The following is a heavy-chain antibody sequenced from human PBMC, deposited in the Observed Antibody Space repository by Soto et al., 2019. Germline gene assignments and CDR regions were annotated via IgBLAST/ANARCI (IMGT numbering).Heavy chain of an antibody. CDR1: GDSISNLDYF. D-gene: IGHD7-27*01. Sequence: SETLSLTCSVSGDSISNLDYFWAWIRQPPGQALEYIGYIYKSATTYYNPSYESRVAISVDTSKSQFSLNVTSVTAADTAVYFCARGRYCLTGRCFPNWFDSWGQGALVTVSS. CDR3: ARGRYCLTGRCFPNWFDS. V-gene: IGHV4-30-4*01. J-gene: IGHJ5*01. CDR2: IYKSATT.